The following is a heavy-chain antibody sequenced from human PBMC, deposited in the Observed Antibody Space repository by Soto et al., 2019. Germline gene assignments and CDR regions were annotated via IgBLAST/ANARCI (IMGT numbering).Heavy chain of an antibody. CDR3: ARGSSPAYYYDSSGYSPAFY. V-gene: IGHV1-18*04. J-gene: IGHJ4*02. CDR1: GYTFTSYG. D-gene: IGHD3-22*01. CDR2: ISAYNGNT. Sequence: ASVKVSCKASGYTFTSYGISWVRQAPGQGLEWMGWISAYNGNTNYAQKLQGRVTMTTDTSTSTAYMELRSLRSDDTAVYYCARGSSPAYYYDSSGYSPAFYWGQGTLVTVSS.